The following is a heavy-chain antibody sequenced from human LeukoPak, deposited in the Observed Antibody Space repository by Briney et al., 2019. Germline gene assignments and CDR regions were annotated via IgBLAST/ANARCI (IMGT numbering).Heavy chain of an antibody. CDR2: IYTSGST. V-gene: IGHV4-61*02. CDR1: GGSISSGSYY. Sequence: SETLSLTCTVSGGSISSGSYYWSWIRQPAGKGLEWIGRIYTSGSTNYNPSLKSRVTISVDTSKNQFSLKLSSVTAADTAVYYCARGPYDSSGYYYVSWDYFDYWGQGTLVTVSS. J-gene: IGHJ4*02. CDR3: ARGPYDSSGYYYVSWDYFDY. D-gene: IGHD3-22*01.